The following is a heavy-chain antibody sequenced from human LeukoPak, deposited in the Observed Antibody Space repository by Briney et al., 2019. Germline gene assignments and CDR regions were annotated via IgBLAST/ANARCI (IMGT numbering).Heavy chain of an antibody. CDR1: GYTFTSYY. Sequence: ASVKVSCKASGYTFTSYYMHWVRQAPGQGLEWMGIINPSGGSTSYAQKFQGRVTVTRDMSTSTVYMELSSLRSEDTAVYYCARTPSKYSDAFDIWGQGTMVTVSS. V-gene: IGHV1-46*01. J-gene: IGHJ3*02. CDR2: INPSGGST. CDR3: ARTPSKYSDAFDI. D-gene: IGHD2-15*01.